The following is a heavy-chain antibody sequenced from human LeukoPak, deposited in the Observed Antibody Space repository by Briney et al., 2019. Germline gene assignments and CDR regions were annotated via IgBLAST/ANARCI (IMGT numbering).Heavy chain of an antibody. V-gene: IGHV3-9*03. Sequence: GGSLRFSCAASGFTFSSYAMHWVRQAPGKGLEWVSGISWNSGSIGYADSVKGRFTISRDNAKNSLYLQMNSLRAEDMALYYCAKDQGYYYDSSDHAFDIWGQGTMVTVSS. CDR1: GFTFSSYA. CDR2: ISWNSGSI. J-gene: IGHJ3*02. D-gene: IGHD3-22*01. CDR3: AKDQGYYYDSSDHAFDI.